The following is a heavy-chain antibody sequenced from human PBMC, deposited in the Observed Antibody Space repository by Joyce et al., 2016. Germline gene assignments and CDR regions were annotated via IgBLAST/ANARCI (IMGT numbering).Heavy chain of an antibody. V-gene: IGHV1-69*01. CDR2: IIPSFGTT. D-gene: IGHD3-10*01. CDR1: GGTFSTYA. Sequence: QVQLVQSGAEVKQPGSSVKVSCRASGGTFSTYAISWVRQAPGQGLEWKGGIIPSFGTTNYAQKFQGRVTITADESTSTANMDLSSLRSEDTAVYYCARDLHSSYYYDSGPKYYYYGMDVWGHGTTVTVYS. J-gene: IGHJ6*02. CDR3: ARDLHSSYYYDSGPKYYYYGMDV.